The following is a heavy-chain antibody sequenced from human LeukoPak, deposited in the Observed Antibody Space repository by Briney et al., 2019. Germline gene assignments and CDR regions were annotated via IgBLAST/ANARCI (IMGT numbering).Heavy chain of an antibody. D-gene: IGHD5-24*01. Sequence: GGSLRLSCADSGFTFTKFAMTWVRHAPGKGLEWVSSMGPTGDTYYLDSVKGRFSLSRGVSKSTMSLQMSTLRVDDTAVYFCAKATPYGSTWVGGFDLWGQGTMVTVSS. V-gene: IGHV3-23*01. CDR1: GFTFTKFA. CDR2: MGPTGDT. J-gene: IGHJ3*01. CDR3: AKATPYGSTWVGGFDL.